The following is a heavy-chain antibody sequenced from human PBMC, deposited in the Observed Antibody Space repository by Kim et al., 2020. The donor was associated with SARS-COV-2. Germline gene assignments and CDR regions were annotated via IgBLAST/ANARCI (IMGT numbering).Heavy chain of an antibody. V-gene: IGHV3-30*03. J-gene: IGHJ4*01. Sequence: GGSLRLSCAASGFTFNRYHMHLVRQAPGKGLECVALISFHGSNQYYANSVEGRFTISRDNSNNTLYLQMTSLRLEDTAVYYCARGGYSYGSGTLEASYY. CDR3: ARGGYSYGSGTLEASYY. CDR1: GFTFNRYH. CDR2: ISFHGSNQ. D-gene: IGHD3-10*01.